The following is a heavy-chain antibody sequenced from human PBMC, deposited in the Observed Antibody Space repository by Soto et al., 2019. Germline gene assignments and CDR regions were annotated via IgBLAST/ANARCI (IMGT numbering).Heavy chain of an antibody. CDR3: AKVFCSSTSCYTGIGPY. V-gene: IGHV3-30*18. Sequence: GGSLRLSCAASGFTFSSYGMHWVRQAPGKGLEWVAVISYDGSNKYYADSVKGRFTISRDNSKNTLYLQINSLRAEDTAVYYCAKVFCSSTSCYTGIGPYWGQGTLVTVSS. J-gene: IGHJ4*02. CDR2: ISYDGSNK. CDR1: GFTFSSYG. D-gene: IGHD2-2*02.